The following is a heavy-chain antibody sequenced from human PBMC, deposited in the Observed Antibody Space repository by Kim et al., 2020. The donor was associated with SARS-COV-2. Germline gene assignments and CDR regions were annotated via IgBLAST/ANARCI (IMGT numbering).Heavy chain of an antibody. D-gene: IGHD1-1*01. V-gene: IGHV1-3*01. J-gene: IGHJ5*02. Sequence: ASVKVSCKASGYTFTSYAMHWVRQAPGQRLEWMGWINAGNGNTKYSQKFQGRVTITRDTSASTAYMELSSLRSEDTAVYYCARQRQRYNWFDPWGQGTLVTVSS. CDR1: GYTFTSYA. CDR2: INAGNGNT. CDR3: ARQRQRYNWFDP.